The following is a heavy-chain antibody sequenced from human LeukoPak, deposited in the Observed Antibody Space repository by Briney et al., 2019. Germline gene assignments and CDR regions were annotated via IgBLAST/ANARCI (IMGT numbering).Heavy chain of an antibody. Sequence: ASVKVSCNASGYTFTSYGISWVRQAPGQGLEWMGWISVYNGNTNYAQKLQGRVTRTTDTSTSTAYMELRSLRSDDTAVYYCARDYLAVVGRDPPTDYWGQGTLVTVSS. J-gene: IGHJ4*02. V-gene: IGHV1-18*01. CDR3: ARDYLAVVGRDPPTDY. CDR2: ISVYNGNT. CDR1: GYTFTSYG. D-gene: IGHD6-19*01.